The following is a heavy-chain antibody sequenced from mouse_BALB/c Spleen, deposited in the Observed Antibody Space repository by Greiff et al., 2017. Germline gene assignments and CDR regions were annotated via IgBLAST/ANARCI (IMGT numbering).Heavy chain of an antibody. J-gene: IGHJ4*01. CDR2: IRNKANGYTT. V-gene: IGHV7-3*02. Sequence: EVNVVESGGGLVQPGGSLRLSCATSGFTFTDYYMSWVRQPPGKALEWLGFIRNKANGYTTEYSASVKGRFTISRDNSQSILYLQMNTLRAEDSATYYCARADRFYYYAMDYWGQGTSVTVSS. D-gene: IGHD2-14*01. CDR3: ARADRFYYYAMDY. CDR1: GFTFTDYY.